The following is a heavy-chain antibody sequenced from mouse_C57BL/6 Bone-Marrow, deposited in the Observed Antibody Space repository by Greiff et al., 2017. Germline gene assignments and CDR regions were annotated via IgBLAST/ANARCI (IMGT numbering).Heavy chain of an antibody. Sequence: VQLQQSGAELVKPGASVKISCKASGYAFSSYWMNWVKQRPGTGLEWIGQIYPGDGDTNYNGTFKGKATLTAANSSSTAYMQLSRLTSDDSAVYFCARGPYDGYYVWFAYWGQGTLVTVSA. CDR3: ARGPYDGYYVWFAY. D-gene: IGHD2-3*01. CDR2: IYPGDGDT. V-gene: IGHV1-80*01. CDR1: GYAFSSYW. J-gene: IGHJ3*01.